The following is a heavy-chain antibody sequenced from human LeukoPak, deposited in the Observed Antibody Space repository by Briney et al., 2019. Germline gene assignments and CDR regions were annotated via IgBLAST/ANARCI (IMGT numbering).Heavy chain of an antibody. CDR1: GFTFSDCW. D-gene: IGHD3-16*01. CDR3: VRRGNRWGDY. J-gene: IGHJ4*02. CDR2: IKDDGSEI. V-gene: IGHV3-7*01. Sequence: GGSLRLSCEASGFTFSDCWMSWIRQTPGKGLEWVANIKDDGSEIYYVDSVKGRFTISRDNAKNSLYLQMNSLRAGDTALYYCVRRGNRWGDYWGQGTLVTVSS.